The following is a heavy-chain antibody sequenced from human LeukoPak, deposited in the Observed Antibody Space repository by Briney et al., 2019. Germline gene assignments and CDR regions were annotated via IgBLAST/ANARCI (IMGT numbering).Heavy chain of an antibody. CDR2: ISSSSSYI. CDR3: ASRAYYYDSSGDY. Sequence: PGGSLRLSCAASGFTFSSYSMNWVRQAPGKGLEWVSSISSSSSYIYYADSVKGRFTISRDNAKNSLYLQMNSLRAEDAAVYYCASRAYYYDSSGDYWGQGTLVTVSS. CDR1: GFTFSSYS. V-gene: IGHV3-21*01. J-gene: IGHJ4*02. D-gene: IGHD3-22*01.